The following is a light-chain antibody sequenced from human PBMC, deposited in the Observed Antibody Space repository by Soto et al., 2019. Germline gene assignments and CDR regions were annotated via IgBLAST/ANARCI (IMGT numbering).Light chain of an antibody. CDR1: QSVSSSY. CDR2: GAS. V-gene: IGKV3-20*01. CDR3: QQYDSSPLT. Sequence: EIVLTQSPATLSLSLGERATLSCRASQSVSSSYLAWYQQKPGKAPSLLIYGASSRATGIPDRFSGSGSGTEFTLTISRLEPEDFAVYYCQQYDSSPLTFGGGTKVEIK. J-gene: IGKJ4*01.